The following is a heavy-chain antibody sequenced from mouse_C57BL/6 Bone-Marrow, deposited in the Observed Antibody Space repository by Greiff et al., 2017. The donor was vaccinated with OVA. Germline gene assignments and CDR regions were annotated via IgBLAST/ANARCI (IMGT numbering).Heavy chain of an antibody. CDR1: GYTFTDHT. V-gene: IGHV1-78*01. J-gene: IGHJ4*01. D-gene: IGHD1-1*01. CDR3: ANLLLRVGAMDY. CDR2: IYPRDGST. Sequence: VQLVESDAELVKPGASVKISCKVSGYTFTDHTIHWMKQRPEQDLEWIGYIYPRDGSTKYNEKFKGKATLTADKSSSTAYMQLNSLTSEDSAVYFCANLLLRVGAMDYWGQGTSGTVSS.